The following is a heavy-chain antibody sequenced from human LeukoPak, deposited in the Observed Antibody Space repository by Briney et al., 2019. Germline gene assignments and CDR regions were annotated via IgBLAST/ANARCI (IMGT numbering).Heavy chain of an antibody. CDR2: IIPIFGTA. Sequence: SVKVSCKASGGTFSSYAISWVRQAPGQGLEWMGGIIPIFGTANYAQKFQGRVKITADESTSTAYMELSSLRTEDTAVYYCARSLGNLKWSYYKDLFDLWGRGTLVTVSS. CDR1: GGTFSSYA. D-gene: IGHD3-10*01. J-gene: IGHJ2*01. V-gene: IGHV1-69*01. CDR3: ARSLGNLKWSYYKDLFDL.